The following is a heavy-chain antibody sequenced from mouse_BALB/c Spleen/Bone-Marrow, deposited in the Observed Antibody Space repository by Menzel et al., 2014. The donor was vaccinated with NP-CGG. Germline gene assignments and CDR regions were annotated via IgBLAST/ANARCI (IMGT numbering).Heavy chain of an antibody. CDR3: ARLGYYGGFAY. J-gene: IGHJ3*01. Sequence: EVKLVESGGGLVQPGGSLKLSCAASGFAFSGFWMGWVRQAPGKGLEWIGEINPDSYTIYYTPPLKDRFIFTRDNAKSTLYLQMNKVRSEDTALYYCARLGYYGGFAYWGQGTLVTVSA. CDR1: GFAFSGFW. V-gene: IGHV4-1*02. CDR2: INPDSYTI. D-gene: IGHD2-3*01.